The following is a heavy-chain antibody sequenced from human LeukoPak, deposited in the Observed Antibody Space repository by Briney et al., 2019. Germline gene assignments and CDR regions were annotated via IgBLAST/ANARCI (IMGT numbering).Heavy chain of an antibody. CDR1: GFTFSNTA. J-gene: IGHJ4*02. V-gene: IGHV3-23*01. Sequence: GGSLRLPCAASGFTFSNTAMSWVRQAPGKGLEWLSIISGSGLNAYYADSVKGRFTISRDNSKSTLFLQMNSLRAEDTALYYCVKRTMAGVLERRTYYFDYWGQGSLVTVSP. CDR2: ISGSGLNA. CDR3: VKRTMAGVLERRTYYFDY. D-gene: IGHD2-2*01.